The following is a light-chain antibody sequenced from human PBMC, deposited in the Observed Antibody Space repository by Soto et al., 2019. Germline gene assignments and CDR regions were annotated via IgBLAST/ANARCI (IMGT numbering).Light chain of an antibody. V-gene: IGLV2-14*03. J-gene: IGLJ1*01. CDR1: SSDVGGYKF. Sequence: QSVLTQPASVSGSPGQSITISRTGTSSDVGGYKFVSWYQHHPGKAPKLIIYDVSNRPSGVSNRFSGSKSGNTASLTISGLQAEDEADYYCTSYTTSITYVFGTGTKVTVL. CDR3: TSYTTSITYV. CDR2: DVS.